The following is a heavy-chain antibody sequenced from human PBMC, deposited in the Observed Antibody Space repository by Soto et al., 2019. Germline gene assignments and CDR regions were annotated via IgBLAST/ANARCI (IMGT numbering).Heavy chain of an antibody. Sequence: PGGSLRLSCAASGFTFSNYWMIWVRQAPGRGLEWVANIKQDGSEIYYVDSVRGRFTISRDNGKNSVYLQMNSLRAEDTALYFCARGNFYYDMDVWGQGTTVTVSS. J-gene: IGHJ6*02. CDR1: GFTFSNYW. CDR2: IKQDGSEI. CDR3: ARGNFYYDMDV. V-gene: IGHV3-7*03.